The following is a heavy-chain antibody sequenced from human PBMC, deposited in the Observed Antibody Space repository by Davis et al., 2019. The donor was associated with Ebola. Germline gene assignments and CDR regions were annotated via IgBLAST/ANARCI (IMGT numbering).Heavy chain of an antibody. CDR2: INAGNGNT. CDR1: GGTFSSYA. V-gene: IGHV1-3*01. CDR3: ARDIGSYYDY. J-gene: IGHJ4*02. D-gene: IGHD1-26*01. Sequence: ASVKVSCKASGGTFSSYAISWVRQAPGQRLEWMGWINAGNGNTKYSQKFQGRVTITRDTSASTAYMELSSLRSEDTAVYYCARDIGSYYDYWGQGTLVTVSS.